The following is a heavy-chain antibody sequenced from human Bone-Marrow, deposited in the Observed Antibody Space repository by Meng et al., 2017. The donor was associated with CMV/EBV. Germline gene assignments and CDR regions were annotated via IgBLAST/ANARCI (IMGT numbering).Heavy chain of an antibody. CDR3: AREKGGPYCSSTSCPTGYGMDV. V-gene: IGHV1-18*01. J-gene: IGHJ6*02. Sequence: ASVKVSCKASGYTFTSYVISWVRQAPGQGLEWMGWISAYNGNTNYAQKLQGRVTMTTDTSTSTAYMELSRLRSDDTAVYYCAREKGGPYCSSTSCPTGYGMDVWGQGTTVTVSS. D-gene: IGHD2-2*01. CDR1: GYTFTSYV. CDR2: ISAYNGNT.